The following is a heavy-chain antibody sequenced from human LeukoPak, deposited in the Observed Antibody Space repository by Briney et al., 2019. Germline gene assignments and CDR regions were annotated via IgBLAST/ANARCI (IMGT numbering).Heavy chain of an antibody. Sequence: GRSLRLSCAASGFTFSSYAMHWVRQAPGKGLEWVAVISYDGSNKYYVDSVKGRFTISRDNSKNTLYLQMNSLRAEDTAVYYCVGNGKQWLDESELDYWGQGTLVTVSS. CDR3: VGNGKQWLDESELDY. J-gene: IGHJ4*02. V-gene: IGHV3-30-3*01. CDR2: ISYDGSNK. CDR1: GFTFSSYA. D-gene: IGHD6-19*01.